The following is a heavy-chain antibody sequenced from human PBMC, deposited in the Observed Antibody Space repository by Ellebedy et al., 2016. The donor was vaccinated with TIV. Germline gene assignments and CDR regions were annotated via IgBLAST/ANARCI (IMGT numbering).Heavy chain of an antibody. CDR2: VYYSGAT. D-gene: IGHD3-10*02. V-gene: IGHV4-59*08. CDR3: AKGVRYFDL. J-gene: IGHJ2*01. CDR1: GGSITNYY. Sequence: MPSETLSLTCNVSGGSITNYYWSWIRQPPGRDLEWIGYVYYSGATTHNPSLTGRVRISLDTSKSQFSLELTSVTAADTAVYFCAKGVRYFDLWGRGTLVTVSS.